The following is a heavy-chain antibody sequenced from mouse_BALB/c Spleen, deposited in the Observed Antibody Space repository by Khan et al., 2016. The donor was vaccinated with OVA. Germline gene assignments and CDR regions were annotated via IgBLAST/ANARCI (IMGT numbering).Heavy chain of an antibody. Sequence: EVQLQESGPGLVKPSQSLSLTCTVTGYSITSDYAWNWIRQFPGNKLEWMGYMSYSGSTYYNPSLKSRISITRDTSKNQFFLQLNSVTTEDTATYYCARRVLLLYCYFDVWGAGTTVTVSS. J-gene: IGHJ1*01. CDR3: ARRVLLLYCYFDV. D-gene: IGHD1-1*01. V-gene: IGHV3-2*02. CDR2: MSYSGST. CDR1: GYSITSDYA.